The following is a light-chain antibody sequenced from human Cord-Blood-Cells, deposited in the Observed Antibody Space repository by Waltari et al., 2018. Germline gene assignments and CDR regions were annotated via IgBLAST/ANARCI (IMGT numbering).Light chain of an antibody. CDR2: EGS. Sequence: QSALTQPASVSGSPGQSITTPCTGTSSDVGSYNLVPWYQQHPGKAPILMIYEGSKRPSGVSNRFSGSKSGNTASLTISGLQAEDEADYYCCSYAGSSTWVFGGGTKLTVL. J-gene: IGLJ3*02. CDR3: CSYAGSSTWV. CDR1: SSDVGSYNL. V-gene: IGLV2-23*01.